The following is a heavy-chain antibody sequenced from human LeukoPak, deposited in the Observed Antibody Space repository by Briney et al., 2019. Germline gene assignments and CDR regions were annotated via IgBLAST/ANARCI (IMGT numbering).Heavy chain of an antibody. J-gene: IGHJ3*01. V-gene: IGHV4-39*07. CDR2: IHYSGT. CDR1: GGSVSTTYYN. CDR3: VRGTLGVRWLQGNDAFDF. D-gene: IGHD5-24*01. Sequence: SETLSLTCIVSGGSVSTTYYNWGWIRQSPERGLEWIGTIHYSGTHYSPSLESRVTISVDTSQKHIFLKLNSVTAADTAMYYCVRGTLGVRWLQGNDAFDFWGQGTMVTVSS.